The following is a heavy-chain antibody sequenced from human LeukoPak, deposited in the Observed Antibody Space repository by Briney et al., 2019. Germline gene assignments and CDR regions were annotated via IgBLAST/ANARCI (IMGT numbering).Heavy chain of an antibody. D-gene: IGHD1-26*01. CDR1: GGSISSYY. CDR3: ARGGGYYEPFDY. CDR2: IYYSGST. V-gene: IGHV4-59*01. J-gene: IGHJ4*02. Sequence: PSETLSLTCTVSGGSISSYYWSWIRQPPGKGLEWIGYIYYSGSTNYNPSLKSRVTISVDTSKNQFSLKLSSVTAADTAVYYCARGGGYYEPFDYWGQGTLVTVSS.